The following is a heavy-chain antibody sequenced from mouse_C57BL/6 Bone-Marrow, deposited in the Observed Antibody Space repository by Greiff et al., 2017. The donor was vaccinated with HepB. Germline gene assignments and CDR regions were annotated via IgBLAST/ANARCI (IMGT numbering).Heavy chain of an antibody. V-gene: IGHV1-55*01. CDR1: GYTFTSYW. J-gene: IGHJ1*03. D-gene: IGHD1-1*01. Sequence: QVQLQQPGAELVKPGASVKMSCKASGYTFTSYWITWVKQRPGQGLEWIGDIYPGSGSTNYNEKFKSKATLTVDTSSSTAYMQLSSLTSEDSAVYYCARGYHYYGSQGDWYFDVWGTGTTVTVSS. CDR2: IYPGSGST. CDR3: ARGYHYYGSQGDWYFDV.